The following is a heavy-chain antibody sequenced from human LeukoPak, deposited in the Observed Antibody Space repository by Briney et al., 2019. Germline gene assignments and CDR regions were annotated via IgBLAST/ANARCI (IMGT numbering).Heavy chain of an antibody. D-gene: IGHD6-19*01. CDR1: GGSISSSSYY. CDR2: IYYSGST. CDR3: AACIAVAGTRAFDY. Sequence: PSETLSLTCTVSGGSISSSSYYWGWIRQPPGKGLEWIGSIYYSGSTYYNPSLKSRVTISVDTSKNQFSLKLSSVTAADTAVYYCAACIAVAGTRAFDYWGQGTLVTVSS. J-gene: IGHJ4*02. V-gene: IGHV4-39*01.